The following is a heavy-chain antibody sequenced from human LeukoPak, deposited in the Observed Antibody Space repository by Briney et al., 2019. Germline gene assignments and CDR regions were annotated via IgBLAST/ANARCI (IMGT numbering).Heavy chain of an antibody. CDR2: IYYSGST. CDR1: GGSISSSNYY. D-gene: IGHD6-13*01. CDR3: ARDRQQLVRGDYFDY. J-gene: IGHJ4*02. Sequence: SETLSLTCTVSGGSISSSNYYWGWIRQPPGKGLEWIGSIYYSGSTYYNPSLKSRVTISVDTSKNQFSLKLSSVTAADTAVYFCARDRQQLVRGDYFDYWGQGTLVSVSS. V-gene: IGHV4-39*07.